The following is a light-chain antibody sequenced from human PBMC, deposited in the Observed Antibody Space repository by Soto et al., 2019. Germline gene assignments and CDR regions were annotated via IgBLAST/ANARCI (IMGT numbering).Light chain of an antibody. CDR2: KAS. V-gene: IGKV1-5*03. CDR1: QSISSW. Sequence: DIQMTQSPSTLSASVGDRVTITCRASQSISSWLAWYQQKPGKAPKLLIYKASSLESGVPSRFTGSGSGTEFTLTISSLQTDDFATYYCHHYNSLYTFGQGTKLEIK. J-gene: IGKJ2*01. CDR3: HHYNSLYT.